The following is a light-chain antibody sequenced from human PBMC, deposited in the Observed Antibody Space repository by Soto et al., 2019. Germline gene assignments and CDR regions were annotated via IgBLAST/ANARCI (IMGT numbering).Light chain of an antibody. V-gene: IGLV2-14*01. Sequence: QSALTQPASVSGSPGQSITISCTGTSSDVGDYNYVSWYQHHPGKVPKLMIYEVSNRPSGVSNRFSGSKSGNTASLTISGLQAEDEADYYCRSYTTSSTWVFGGGTKLTVL. CDR3: RSYTTSSTWV. CDR2: EVS. CDR1: SSDVGDYNY. J-gene: IGLJ3*02.